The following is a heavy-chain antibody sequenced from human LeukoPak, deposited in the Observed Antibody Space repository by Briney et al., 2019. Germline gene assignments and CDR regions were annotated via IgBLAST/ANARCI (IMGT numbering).Heavy chain of an antibody. D-gene: IGHD3-16*02. CDR1: GYTFTSYD. CDR2: MNPNSGNT. CDR3: ARVRRSYRSREY. Sequence: GESLKISCKASGYTFTSYDINWVRQATGQGLEWMGWMNPNSGNTGYAQKFQGRVTMTRNTSISTAYMELSSLRSEDTAVYYCARVRRSYRSREYWGQGTLVTVSS. V-gene: IGHV1-8*01. J-gene: IGHJ4*02.